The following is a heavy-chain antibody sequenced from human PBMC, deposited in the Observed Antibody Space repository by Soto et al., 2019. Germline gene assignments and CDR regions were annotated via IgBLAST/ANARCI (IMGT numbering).Heavy chain of an antibody. J-gene: IGHJ4*02. D-gene: IGHD5-18*01. CDR3: ARGGSIQLWIPDY. CDR1: GGSVSSGSYY. Sequence: SESLSLTCTVSGGSVSSGSYYWSWIRQPPGKGLEWIGYIYYSGSTNYNPSLKSRVTISVDTSKNQFSLKLSSVTAADTAVYYCARGGSIQLWIPDYWGQGTLVTVSS. V-gene: IGHV4-61*01. CDR2: IYYSGST.